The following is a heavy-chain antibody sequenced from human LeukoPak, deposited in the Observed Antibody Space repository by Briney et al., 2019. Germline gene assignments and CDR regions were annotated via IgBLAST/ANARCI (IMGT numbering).Heavy chain of an antibody. V-gene: IGHV3-7*01. D-gene: IGHD4-11*01. CDR1: GFTFSSYW. Sequence: PGGSLRLSCAASGFTFSSYWMSWVRQAPGKGLEWVANIKQDGSEKYYVDSVKGRFAISRDNAKNSQYLQMNSLRAEDTAVYYCARDYDYSMAYFDYWGQGTLVTVSS. CDR2: IKQDGSEK. CDR3: ARDYDYSMAYFDY. J-gene: IGHJ4*02.